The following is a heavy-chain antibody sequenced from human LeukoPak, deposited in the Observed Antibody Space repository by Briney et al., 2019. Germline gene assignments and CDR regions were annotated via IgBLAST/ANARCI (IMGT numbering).Heavy chain of an antibody. D-gene: IGHD6-13*01. J-gene: IGHJ4*02. Sequence: SETLSLTCAVYGGSFSGYYWSWIRQPPGKGLEWIGEINHSGSTNYNPSLKSRVTVSVGTSKNQFSLKLSSVTAADTAVYYCARTRIAAALYYFDYWGQGTLVIVSS. CDR3: ARTRIAAALYYFDY. CDR2: INHSGST. CDR1: GGSFSGYY. V-gene: IGHV4-34*01.